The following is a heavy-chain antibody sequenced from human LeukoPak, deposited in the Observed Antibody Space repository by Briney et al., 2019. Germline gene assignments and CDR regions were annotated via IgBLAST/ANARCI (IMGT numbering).Heavy chain of an antibody. D-gene: IGHD6-13*01. CDR1: GFTFSSYS. Sequence: PGGSLRLSCAASGFTFSSYSMNWVRQAPGKGLEWVSSISSSSSYIYYADSVKGRFTISRDNAKNSLYLQMNSLRAEDTAVYYCARGNRRQQLADYWGRGSLVTVSS. V-gene: IGHV3-21*01. CDR3: ARGNRRQQLADY. CDR2: ISSSSSYI. J-gene: IGHJ4*02.